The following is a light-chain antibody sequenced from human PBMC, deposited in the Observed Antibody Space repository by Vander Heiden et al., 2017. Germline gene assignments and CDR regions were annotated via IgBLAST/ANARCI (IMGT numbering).Light chain of an antibody. V-gene: IGKV1-39*01. Sequence: DIQMTQSPSSQSASVGDRVTITCRASQSISSYLNWYQQKPGQAPKFLIYAASSLQSGVPVRFSGSGSGTDFTLTISSLQPEDFATYYCQQSYSIPLTFGGGTKVEIK. CDR3: QQSYSIPLT. CDR1: QSISSY. CDR2: AAS. J-gene: IGKJ4*01.